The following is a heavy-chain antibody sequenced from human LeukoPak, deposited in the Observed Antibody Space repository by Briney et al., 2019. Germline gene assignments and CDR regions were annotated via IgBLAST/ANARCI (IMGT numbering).Heavy chain of an antibody. CDR1: GFTVGSNY. J-gene: IGHJ4*02. V-gene: IGHV3-53*01. CDR2: FYSGDST. D-gene: IGHD1-26*01. Sequence: AGGSLRLSCAASGFTVGSNYMTWIRQAPGKGLEWVACFYSGDSTFYADSVEGRFTISRDTSTNTLYLQMNKLTADDTAVYYCARALGSGTYYDWGQGTLVTVSS. CDR3: ARALGSGTYYD.